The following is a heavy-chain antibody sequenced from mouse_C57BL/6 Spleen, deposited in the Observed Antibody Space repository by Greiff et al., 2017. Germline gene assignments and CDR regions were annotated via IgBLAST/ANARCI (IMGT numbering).Heavy chain of an antibody. D-gene: IGHD3-2*02. J-gene: IGHJ3*01. CDR2: IDPETGGT. CDR3: TRALRDRFAY. CDR1: GYTFTDYE. V-gene: IGHV1-15*01. Sequence: QVQLQQSGAELVRPGASVTLSCKASGYTFTDYEMHWVKQTPVHGLEWIGAIDPETGGTAYNQKFTGKAILTADKSSSTAYMELRSLTSEDSAVYYCTRALRDRFAYWSQGTLVTVSA.